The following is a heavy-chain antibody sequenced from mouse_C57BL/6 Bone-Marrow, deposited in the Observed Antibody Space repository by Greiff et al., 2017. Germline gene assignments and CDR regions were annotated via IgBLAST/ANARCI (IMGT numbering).Heavy chain of an antibody. D-gene: IGHD2-4*01. CDR1: GFTFSDYG. CDR3: ARESYDYAEAFAY. CDR2: ISSGSSTI. V-gene: IGHV5-17*01. J-gene: IGHJ3*01. Sequence: EVQVVESGGGLVKPGGSLKLSCAASGFTFSDYGMHWVRQAPEKGLEWVAYISSGSSTIYYADTVKGRFTISRDNAKNTLFLQMTSLRSEDTAMYYCARESYDYAEAFAYWCQGTLVTVSA.